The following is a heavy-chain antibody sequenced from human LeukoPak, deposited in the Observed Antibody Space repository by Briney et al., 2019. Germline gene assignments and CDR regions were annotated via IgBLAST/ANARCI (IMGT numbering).Heavy chain of an antibody. Sequence: ASVKVSCKASGYTFASYGINWARQAPGQGLEWMGWISAYNGNTNYAQKLQGRVTMTTDTSTSTAYMELRSLRSDDTAVFYCARALIGSDIDYWGQGTLVTVSS. D-gene: IGHD2-21*01. CDR3: ARALIGSDIDY. J-gene: IGHJ4*02. CDR1: GYTFASYG. CDR2: ISAYNGNT. V-gene: IGHV1-18*01.